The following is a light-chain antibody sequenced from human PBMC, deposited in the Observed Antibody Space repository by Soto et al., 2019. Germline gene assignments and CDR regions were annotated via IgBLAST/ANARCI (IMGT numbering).Light chain of an antibody. CDR3: QQYNNWWT. J-gene: IGKJ1*01. V-gene: IGKV3-15*01. CDR2: GAS. Sequence: EIVMTQSPATLSVSPGERATLSCRASQRVSSNLAWYQQKPGQAPRLLIYGASTRATGIPARFSGSGSGTEFTLTISSLQSEDFAVYYCQQYNNWWTFGQGTKAEI. CDR1: QRVSSN.